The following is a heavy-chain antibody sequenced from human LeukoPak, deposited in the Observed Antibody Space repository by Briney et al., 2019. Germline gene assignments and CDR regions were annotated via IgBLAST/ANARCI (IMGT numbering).Heavy chain of an antibody. Sequence: GGSLRLSCAASGFNFASYAMRWVRQAPGKGLEWVAAVSSDSVTRYYADSVKGRFTISRDNSKSTLFLQMNSLRAEDTAVYYCAKEKRGTTQFDYWGQGTLVTVSS. CDR2: VSSDSVTR. J-gene: IGHJ4*02. V-gene: IGHV3-23*01. CDR1: GFNFASYA. CDR3: AKEKRGTTQFDY. D-gene: IGHD1-1*01.